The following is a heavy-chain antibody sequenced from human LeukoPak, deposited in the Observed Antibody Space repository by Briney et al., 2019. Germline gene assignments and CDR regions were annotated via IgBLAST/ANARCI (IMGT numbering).Heavy chain of an antibody. Sequence: PSETLSLTCTVSGGSISSSSYYWGWIRQPPGKGLEWIGSIYYSGSTYYNPSLKSRVTISVDTSKNQFSLKLSSVTAADTAVYYCARSNTIVATRWYFDLWGRGTLVTVSS. CDR1: GGSISSSSYY. J-gene: IGHJ2*01. V-gene: IGHV4-39*07. CDR2: IYYSGST. D-gene: IGHD5-12*01. CDR3: ARSNTIVATRWYFDL.